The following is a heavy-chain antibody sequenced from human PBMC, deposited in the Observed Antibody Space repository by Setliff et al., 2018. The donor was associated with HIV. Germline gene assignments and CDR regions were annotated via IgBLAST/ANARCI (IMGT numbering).Heavy chain of an antibody. CDR3: ARVAYFDSSAYYVFDD. J-gene: IGHJ4*02. D-gene: IGHD3-22*01. V-gene: IGHV2-5*01. CDR2: IYWNDDR. CDR1: GFSLTTSGVA. Sequence: SGPTLVNPTQTLTLTCTFSGFSLTTSGVAVGWIRQPPGKALEWLGFIYWNDDRSHSPSLKSRLTITKDTSKNQVVLSMTDMDPVETATYFCARVAYFDSSAYYVFDDWGQGALVTVSS.